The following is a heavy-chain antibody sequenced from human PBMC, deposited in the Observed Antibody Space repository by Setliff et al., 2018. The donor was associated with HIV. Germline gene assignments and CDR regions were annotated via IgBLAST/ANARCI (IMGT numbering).Heavy chain of an antibody. Sequence: PSETLSLTCSVSGVSISNYYWSWIRQPPGKGLEWIGYIYYSGSTNYNPSLKSRVTIAVDTSKNQFSLKLSSVTAADTAVYYCARHVGYSSSSLDYWGQGTLVTVSS. D-gene: IGHD6-6*01. CDR3: ARHVGYSSSSLDY. J-gene: IGHJ4*02. V-gene: IGHV4-59*08. CDR1: GVSISNYY. CDR2: IYYSGST.